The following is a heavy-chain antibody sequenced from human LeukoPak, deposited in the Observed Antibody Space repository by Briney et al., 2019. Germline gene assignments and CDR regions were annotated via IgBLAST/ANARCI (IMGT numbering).Heavy chain of an antibody. D-gene: IGHD2-15*01. CDR1: GGSISNYY. Sequence: PSETQSLTCTVSGGSISNYYWSWIRQPPGKELEWIGYIYYIGSTNYNPSLKRRVTISVDTSKNQFSLKLSSVTAADTAVYYCASGGGDCSGGSCYPPEYWGQGTLVTVSS. CDR2: IYYIGST. J-gene: IGHJ4*02. CDR3: ASGGGDCSGGSCYPPEY. V-gene: IGHV4-59*01.